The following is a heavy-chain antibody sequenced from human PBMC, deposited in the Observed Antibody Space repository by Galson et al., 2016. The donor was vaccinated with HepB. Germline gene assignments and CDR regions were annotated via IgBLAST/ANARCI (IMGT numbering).Heavy chain of an antibody. V-gene: IGHV3-21*01. D-gene: IGHD6-13*01. CDR1: GLPFSTYS. Sequence: SLRLSCAASGLPFSTYSMNWVRQAPGKGLEWVSYIHSASSYIYYADSVNGRFTTSRDNAKNSLYLQMNSLRDDDTAVYYCARDGGQQVVRWERLRKVYYYYPMDVWGQGTTVTVSS. CDR2: IHSASSYI. J-gene: IGHJ6*02. CDR3: ARDGGQQVVRWERLRKVYYYYPMDV.